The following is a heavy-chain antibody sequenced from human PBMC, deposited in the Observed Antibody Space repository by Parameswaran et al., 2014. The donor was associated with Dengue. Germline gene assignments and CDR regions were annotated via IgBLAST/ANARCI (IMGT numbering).Heavy chain of an antibody. CDR3: VRRLSYGSGSYYSNVGRVTAYGMDV. D-gene: IGHD3-10*01. J-gene: IGHJ6*02. Sequence: RWIRQPPGKGLEWIGEIHHSGSTNYDRSLKRRVTISVDKSKNHFSLTLSSVTAADTAVYFCVRRLSYGSGSYYSNVGRVTAYGMDVWGQGTTVTVSS. V-gene: IGHV4-4*01. CDR2: IHHSGST.